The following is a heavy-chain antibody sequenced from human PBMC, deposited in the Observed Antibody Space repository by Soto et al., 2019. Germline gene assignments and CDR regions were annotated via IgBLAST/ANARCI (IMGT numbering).Heavy chain of an antibody. D-gene: IGHD5-18*01. V-gene: IGHV4-39*01. CDR3: ARQGYSYGRVDY. CDR1: GGSISSRSYF. CDR2: IYYSGST. J-gene: IGHJ4*02. Sequence: QLQLQESGPRLMRPSETLSLTCTVSGGSISSRSYFWGWIRQPPGKGLEWMGSIYYSGSTFYNPSLKSRVTISVDTSKNKFSLRLRSVTTADTAVYYCARQGYSYGRVDYWGQGTLVTVSS.